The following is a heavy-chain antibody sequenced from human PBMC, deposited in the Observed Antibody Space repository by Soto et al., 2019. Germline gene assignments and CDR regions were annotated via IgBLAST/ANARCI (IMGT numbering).Heavy chain of an antibody. CDR1: GLPFSSYW. Sequence: HPGGSMRLSCAASGLPFSSYWMHWVRQAPGKGLVWVSGINSDGSATNYADSVKGRFTISRDNAKNTLYLQMNSLRVEDTALYYCTRDRAEGWGQGTLVTVSS. D-gene: IGHD3-10*01. CDR3: TRDRAEG. V-gene: IGHV3-74*01. J-gene: IGHJ4*02. CDR2: INSDGSAT.